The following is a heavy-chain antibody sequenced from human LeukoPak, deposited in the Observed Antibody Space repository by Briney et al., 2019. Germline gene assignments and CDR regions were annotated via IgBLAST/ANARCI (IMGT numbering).Heavy chain of an antibody. CDR1: GFTFSSYA. D-gene: IGHD3-9*01. Sequence: GGSLRLSCAASGFTFSSYAMHWVRQAPGKGLEWVAVISYDGSNKYYADSVKGRLTISRDNSKNTLYLQMNSLRAEDTAVYYCARAEFYDILTGYVDYWGQGTLVTVSS. J-gene: IGHJ4*02. CDR2: ISYDGSNK. V-gene: IGHV3-30-3*01. CDR3: ARAEFYDILTGYVDY.